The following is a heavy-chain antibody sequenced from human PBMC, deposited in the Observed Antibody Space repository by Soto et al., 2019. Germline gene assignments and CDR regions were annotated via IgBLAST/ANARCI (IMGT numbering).Heavy chain of an antibody. CDR1: GFTSSRSA. V-gene: IGHV1-58*01. D-gene: IGHD4-17*01. CDR2: VVVGSGYT. J-gene: IGHJ6*02. CDR3: AGPTVTTTDYYYAMDV. Sequence: SVKVSCKSSGFTSSRSAVQWVRQARGQRLEWIGWVVVGSGYTNYAQKFQERVTITRVMPTSTVYMELSSLRSEDTAVYYCAGPTVTTTDYYYAMDVWGHGTTVTVSS.